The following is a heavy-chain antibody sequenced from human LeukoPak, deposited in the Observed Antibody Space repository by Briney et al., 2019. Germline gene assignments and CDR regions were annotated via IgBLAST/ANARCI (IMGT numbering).Heavy chain of an antibody. CDR1: GFTFSSYW. V-gene: IGHV3-7*05. J-gene: IGHJ2*01. Sequence: GGSLRLSCAASGFTFSSYWMTWVRQAPGRGLEWVANIKQDGSEKYYVDSVKGRFTISRDNAKNSQYLQMNSLRAEDTAVYYCARGYWNFDLWGRGTLVTVSS. CDR2: IKQDGSEK. CDR3: ARGYWNFDL.